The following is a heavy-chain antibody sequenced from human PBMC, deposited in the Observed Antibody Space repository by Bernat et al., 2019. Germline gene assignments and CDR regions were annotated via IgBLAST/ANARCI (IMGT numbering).Heavy chain of an antibody. Sequence: QVQLVQSGAEVKKPGASVKVSCKASGYTFTGYYMHWVRQAPGQGLEWMGRINPNSGGTNYAQKCQGRVTMTRDTSISTAYMELSRLRSDDTAVYYCARVRCSSTSCYFPWFDPWGQGTLVTVSS. CDR3: ARVRCSSTSCYFPWFDP. CDR1: GYTFTGYY. CDR2: INPNSGGT. D-gene: IGHD2-2*01. J-gene: IGHJ5*02. V-gene: IGHV1-2*06.